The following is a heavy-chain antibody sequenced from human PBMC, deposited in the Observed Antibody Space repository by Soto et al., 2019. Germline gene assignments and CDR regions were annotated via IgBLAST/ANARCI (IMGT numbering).Heavy chain of an antibody. CDR1: GYTFTSYD. Sequence: ASVKVSCKASGYTFTSYDINWVRQATGQGLEWMGWMNPNSGNTGYAQKFQGRVTMTRNTSISTAYMGLSSLRSEDTAVYYCARNYDYVWGSYSLSYYYYGMDVWGQGTTVTVSS. CDR3: ARNYDYVWGSYSLSYYYYGMDV. D-gene: IGHD3-16*02. J-gene: IGHJ6*02. V-gene: IGHV1-8*01. CDR2: MNPNSGNT.